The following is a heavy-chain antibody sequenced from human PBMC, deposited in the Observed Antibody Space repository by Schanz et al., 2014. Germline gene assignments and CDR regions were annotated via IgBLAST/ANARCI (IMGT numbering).Heavy chain of an antibody. CDR3: ASSGAGYSSSWDFDY. D-gene: IGHD6-13*01. J-gene: IGHJ4*02. V-gene: IGHV1-69*02. CDR1: GGTFSSYT. CDR2: IIPSLGLA. Sequence: QVQLVQSGAEVKKPGPSVKVSCTASGGTFSSYTISWIRQAPGQGLEWMGRIIPSLGLAKYEQKFQDKVTITADTSTTTAYMELSGLRSEDTAVYYCASSGAGYSSSWDFDYWGQGTLVTVSS.